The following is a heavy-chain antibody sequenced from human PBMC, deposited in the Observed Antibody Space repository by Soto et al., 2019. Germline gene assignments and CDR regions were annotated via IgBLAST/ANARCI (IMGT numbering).Heavy chain of an antibody. CDR1: GYSFTSYW. CDR2: IYPGDSDT. D-gene: IGHD3-3*01. CDR3: ARQASTIFGVVKDYYYYYGMDV. J-gene: IGHJ6*02. V-gene: IGHV5-51*01. Sequence: LGESLKISCKGSGYSFTSYWIGWVRQMPGKGLEWMGIIYPGDSDTRYSPSFQGQVTISADKSISTAYLQWSSLKASDTAMYYWARQASTIFGVVKDYYYYYGMDVWGQGTTVTVSS.